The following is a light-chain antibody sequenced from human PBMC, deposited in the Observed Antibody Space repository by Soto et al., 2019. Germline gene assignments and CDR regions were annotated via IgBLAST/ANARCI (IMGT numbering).Light chain of an antibody. CDR2: KAS. Sequence: DIQMTQSSSALSASLGDRVTITCRASQSIYSWLTWYQQKPGTAPKLLIYKASTLESGVPSRFSGSGSGTEFTLIIGILQPDDFGTYYCQQYNNYPPTFGQGTKVDFK. J-gene: IGKJ1*01. V-gene: IGKV1-5*03. CDR1: QSIYSW. CDR3: QQYNNYPPT.